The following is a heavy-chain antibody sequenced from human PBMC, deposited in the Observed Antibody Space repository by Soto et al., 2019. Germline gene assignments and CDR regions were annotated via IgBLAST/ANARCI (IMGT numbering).Heavy chain of an antibody. CDR2: ISGRATNI. V-gene: IGHV3-11*01. D-gene: IGHD5-12*01. J-gene: IGHJ4*02. CDR3: GRASGDGYNRYDF. CDR1: GFTCSDYY. Sequence: QVQLVESGGGLVKPGGSLRLSCAASGFTCSDYYMSWIRQAPGKGLAWVSYISGRATNIKYADSVKGRFTISRDNAKNSLYLQMTSLRVEDTAVYYCGRASGDGYNRYDFWGQGTLVTVSS.